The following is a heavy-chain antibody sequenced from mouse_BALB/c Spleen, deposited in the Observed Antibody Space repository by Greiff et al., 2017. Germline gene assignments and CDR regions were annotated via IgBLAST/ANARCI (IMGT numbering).Heavy chain of an antibody. V-gene: IGHV5-12-2*01. CDR3: ARQHYGSSYYYAMDY. D-gene: IGHD1-1*01. CDR2: ISNGGGST. J-gene: IGHJ4*01. CDR1: GFTFSSYT. Sequence: EVKLMESGGGLVQPGGSLKLSCAASGFTFSSYTMSWVRQTPEKRLEWVAYISNGGGSTYYPDTLKGRFTIARDNAKNTLYLQMSSLKSEDTAMYYCARQHYGSSYYYAMDYWGQGTSVTVSS.